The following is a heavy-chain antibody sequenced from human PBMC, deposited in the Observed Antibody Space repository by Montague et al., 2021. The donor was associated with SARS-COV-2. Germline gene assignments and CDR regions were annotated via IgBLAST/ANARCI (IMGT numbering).Heavy chain of an antibody. D-gene: IGHD3-9*01. CDR2: IDCDDDK. CDR1: GFSLSTSGMR. CDR3: ARSYYYILTAYYTPFDY. J-gene: IGHJ4*02. Sequence: PALVKPTQTLTLTCTFSGFSLSTSGMRASWIRQPPGKALEWLARIDCDDDKFYSTSLKTRLTISKDTSKNQVVLTMTNMDPVDTATYYCARSYYYILTAYYTPFDYWGQGTLVTVSS. V-gene: IGHV2-70*04.